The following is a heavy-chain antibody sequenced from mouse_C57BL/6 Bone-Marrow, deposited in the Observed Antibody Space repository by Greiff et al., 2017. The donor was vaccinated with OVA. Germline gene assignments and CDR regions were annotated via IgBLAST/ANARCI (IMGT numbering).Heavy chain of an antibody. D-gene: IGHD1-1*01. Sequence: VHLVESGAELVKPGASVKMSCKASGYTFTTYPIEWMKQNHGKSLEWIGNFHPYNDDTKYNEKFKGKATLTVEKSSSTVYLELSRLTSDDSAVYYCARPGDYYEDWFAYWGQGTLVTVSA. CDR1: GYTFTTYP. CDR2: FHPYNDDT. V-gene: IGHV1-47*01. CDR3: ARPGDYYEDWFAY. J-gene: IGHJ3*01.